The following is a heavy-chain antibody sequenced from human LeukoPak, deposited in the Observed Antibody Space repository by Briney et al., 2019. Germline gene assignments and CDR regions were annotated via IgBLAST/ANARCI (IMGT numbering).Heavy chain of an antibody. Sequence: PSETLSLTCTVSGGSISSYYWSWIRQPPGKGLEWIGYIYYSGSTHYNPSLKSRVTISVDTSKNQFSLKLSSVTAADTAVYYCARGGYDYVWGSYRYYYYMDVWGKGTTVTISS. D-gene: IGHD3-16*02. V-gene: IGHV4-59*01. CDR3: ARGGYDYVWGSYRYYYYMDV. CDR2: IYYSGST. CDR1: GGSISSYY. J-gene: IGHJ6*03.